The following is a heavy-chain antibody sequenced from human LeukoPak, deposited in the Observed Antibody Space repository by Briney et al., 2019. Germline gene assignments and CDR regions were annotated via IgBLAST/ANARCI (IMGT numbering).Heavy chain of an antibody. V-gene: IGHV4-39*07. CDR2: IYYSGST. CDR3: ARAGAGSVAGIDY. D-gene: IGHD6-19*01. CDR1: GGSISSSSYY. Sequence: SETLSLTCTVSGGSISSSSYYWGWIRQPPGKGLEWIGSIYYSGSTYYNPSLKSRVTISVDTSKNQFSLKLSSVTAADTAVYYCARAGAGSVAGIDYRGQGTLVTVSS. J-gene: IGHJ4*02.